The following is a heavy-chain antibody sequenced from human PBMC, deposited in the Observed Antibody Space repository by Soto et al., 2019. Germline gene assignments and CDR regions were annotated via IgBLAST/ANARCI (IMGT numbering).Heavy chain of an antibody. D-gene: IGHD2-15*01. Sequence: EVQLVESGGGLVQPGGSLRLSCAASGFTFSTYWMTWVRQAPGKGLEWVANIKQDGSEKHYVDSVKGRFTISRDNAKNSLYLQMNSLRAEDTAVYYCADIASYTDVWGKGTTVIVSS. CDR3: ADIASYTDV. CDR1: GFTFSTYW. V-gene: IGHV3-7*01. CDR2: IKQDGSEK. J-gene: IGHJ6*03.